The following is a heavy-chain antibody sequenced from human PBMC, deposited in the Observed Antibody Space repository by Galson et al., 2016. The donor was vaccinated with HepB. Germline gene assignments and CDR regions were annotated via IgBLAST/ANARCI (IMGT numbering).Heavy chain of an antibody. J-gene: IGHJ4*02. CDR1: GFKFSDYY. CDR2: ISSSGNTI. CDR3: ARRSVQQPFSYYFDS. D-gene: IGHD1-14*01. Sequence: SLRLSCAASGFKFSDYYMSWIREVPGKGLEWVSYISSSGNTIYYADSVKGRFTISRDNAKNSLYLQMNSLRAEDTAVFYCARRSVQQPFSYYFDSWGQGTLVTVSS. V-gene: IGHV3-11*01.